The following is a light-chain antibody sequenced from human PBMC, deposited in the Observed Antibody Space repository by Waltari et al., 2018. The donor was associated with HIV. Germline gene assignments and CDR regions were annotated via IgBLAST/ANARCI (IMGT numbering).Light chain of an antibody. J-gene: IGKJ1*01. CDR2: GES. Sequence: EIVMTQSPATLSVSPGERATLSCRASQSVSSNLAWYQQKPGQAPRLLIYGESTRATGIPARFSGSGSATEFTLTISSLQSEDFAVYYWQQYNNWPRTFGQGTKVEIK. CDR1: QSVSSN. V-gene: IGKV3-15*01. CDR3: QQYNNWPRT.